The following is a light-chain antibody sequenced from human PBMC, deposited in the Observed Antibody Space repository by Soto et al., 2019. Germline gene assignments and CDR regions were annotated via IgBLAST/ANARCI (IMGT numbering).Light chain of an antibody. V-gene: IGKV3-20*01. CDR1: QSVSSSY. Sequence: ENFFSHSPRPPSFSPGGKAPPPPRARQSVSSSYLAWYQQKPGQAPRLLIYGASSRATGIPDRFSGSGSGTDFTLTISRLEPEDFAVYYCQQYGSSPFTFGPGTKVDIK. CDR2: GAS. CDR3: QQYGSSPFT. J-gene: IGKJ3*01.